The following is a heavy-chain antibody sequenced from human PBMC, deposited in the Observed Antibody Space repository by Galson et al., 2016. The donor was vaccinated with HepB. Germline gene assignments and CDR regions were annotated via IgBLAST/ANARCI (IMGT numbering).Heavy chain of an antibody. V-gene: IGHV1-3*04. CDR3: ARDGGSGWSRLW. CDR1: GYTFTSYA. J-gene: IGHJ4*02. Sequence: SVKVSCKASGYTFTSYAIHWVRQAPGQRLEWMGWTNNAYGNTEYSQSFQGRVTFTRDTSASTAYMELSSLRSEDTAVYYCARDGGSGWSRLWWGQGTLVAVSS. D-gene: IGHD6-19*01. CDR2: TNNAYGNT.